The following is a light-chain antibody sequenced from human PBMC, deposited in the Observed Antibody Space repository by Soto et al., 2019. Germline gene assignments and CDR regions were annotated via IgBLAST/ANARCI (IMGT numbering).Light chain of an antibody. Sequence: DIVMTQSPATLSVPPGERATLSCRASPSVTNFLAWYQQKPGQAPRLLIYGAFNRATGIPARFSGSGSGTDFTLTISSLEPEDSAVYYCQQRNVWPPVTFGQGTRLEIK. CDR2: GAF. V-gene: IGKV3-11*01. CDR1: PSVTNF. J-gene: IGKJ5*01. CDR3: QQRNVWPPVT.